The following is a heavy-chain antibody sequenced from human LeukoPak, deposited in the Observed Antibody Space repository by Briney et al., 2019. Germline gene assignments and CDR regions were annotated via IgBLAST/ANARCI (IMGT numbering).Heavy chain of an antibody. V-gene: IGHV4-4*07. D-gene: IGHD4-23*01. Sequence: SETLSLTFTVSGGSINSYYWSWIRQPAGKGLAWIGRIYSSGGTNYNPSLKSRVSLSGDTSKNQFSLKLTSVTAADTGVYYGAKGGKATVVTMWGQGILVTVSS. CDR1: GGSINSYY. CDR3: AKGGKATVVTM. CDR2: IYSSGGT. J-gene: IGHJ4*02.